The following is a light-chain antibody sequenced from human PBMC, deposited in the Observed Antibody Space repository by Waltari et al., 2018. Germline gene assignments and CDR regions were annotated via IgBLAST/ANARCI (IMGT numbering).Light chain of an antibody. J-gene: IGLJ2*01. CDR3: VSYSSATPGNVV. Sequence: SALTQPASVSGSLGQSITFSCTGTSSDVGGYNYVAWYQQHPGKAPKLMIHDVSNRPSGVSFRFSGSKSGNTASLTISGLQADDEADYYCVSYSSATPGNVVIGGGTKLTVL. CDR2: DVS. CDR1: SSDVGGYNY. V-gene: IGLV2-14*01.